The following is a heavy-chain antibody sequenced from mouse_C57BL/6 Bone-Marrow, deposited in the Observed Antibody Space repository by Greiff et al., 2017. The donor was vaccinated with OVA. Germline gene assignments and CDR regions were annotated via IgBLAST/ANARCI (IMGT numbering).Heavy chain of an antibody. V-gene: IGHV1-81*01. J-gene: IGHJ4*01. D-gene: IGHD2-5*01. CDR3: ARGSYSNYNAMDY. Sequence: QVQLKESGAELARPGASVKLSCKASGYTFTSYGISWVKQRTGQGLEWIGEIYPRSGNTYYNEKIKGKATLTADKSSSTAYMELRSLTSEDSAVYFCARGSYSNYNAMDYWGQGTSVTVSS. CDR1: GYTFTSYG. CDR2: IYPRSGNT.